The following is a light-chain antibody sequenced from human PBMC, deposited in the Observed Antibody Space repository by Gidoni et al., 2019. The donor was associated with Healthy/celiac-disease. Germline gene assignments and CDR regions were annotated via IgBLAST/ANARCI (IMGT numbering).Light chain of an antibody. CDR3: KQDQSTLNT. V-gene: IGKV1-NL1*01. CDR1: HGISNS. J-gene: IGKJ2*01. Sequence: DVQMPQSPSSLSASVGDRVPITCPASHGISNSLAWYQQKPGKAPKLLLYSASRRESGVPSRFSGSGSGTDYTLKISRLQPEDVAIYYCKQDQSTLNTFGQXTKLEIK. CDR2: SAS.